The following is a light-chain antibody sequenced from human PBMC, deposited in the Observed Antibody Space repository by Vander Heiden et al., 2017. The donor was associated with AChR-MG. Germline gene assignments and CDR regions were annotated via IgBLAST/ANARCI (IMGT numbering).Light chain of an antibody. V-gene: IGLV2-14*03. CDR3: SSYTSSSTLWV. CDR2: DVS. CDR1: SSDVGGYNY. Sequence: QSALTQPASVSGSPGQSITISCTGTSSDVGGYNYVSWYQQHPGKAPKLRIYDVSNRPSGVSNRFSGSKSGNTASLTISGLQAEDEADDYCSSYTSSSTLWVFGGGTKLTVL. J-gene: IGLJ3*02.